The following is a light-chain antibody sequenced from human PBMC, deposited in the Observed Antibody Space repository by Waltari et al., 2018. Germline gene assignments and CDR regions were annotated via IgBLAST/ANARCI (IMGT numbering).Light chain of an antibody. J-gene: IGKJ1*01. CDR3: HQYYSTPWT. V-gene: IGKV4-1*01. Sequence: DIVMTQSPDSLAVSLGERATINCKSSQSVLYSSNNKNYLAWYQQKPGQPPKLLIYWASTREAGVPDRFRGSGSGTDFTLTINSLQAEDVAVYYCHQYYSTPWTFGQGTKVEIK. CDR1: QSVLYSSNNKNY. CDR2: WAS.